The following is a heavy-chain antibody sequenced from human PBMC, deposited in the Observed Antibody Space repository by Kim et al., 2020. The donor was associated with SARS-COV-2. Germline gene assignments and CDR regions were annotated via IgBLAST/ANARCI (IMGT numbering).Heavy chain of an antibody. D-gene: IGHD3-22*01. J-gene: IGHJ4*02. Sequence: GGSLRLSCAASGFTFNTYAMSWVRQAPGKGLEWVSTISGSGGTTYYSDSVKGRFAISRDNSKSTLYLQMSSLRADDTAIYFCAKQPRTDSSRSFDYWGQGTLVTVSS. CDR1: GFTFNTYA. CDR3: AKQPRTDSSRSFDY. V-gene: IGHV3-23*01. CDR2: ISGSGGTT.